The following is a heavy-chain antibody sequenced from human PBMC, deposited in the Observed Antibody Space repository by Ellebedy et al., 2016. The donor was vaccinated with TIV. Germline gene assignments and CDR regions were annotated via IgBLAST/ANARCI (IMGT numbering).Heavy chain of an antibody. J-gene: IGHJ5*02. V-gene: IGHV2-5*01. CDR2: IYSYDDK. CDR3: AHRRPGRLLRFDP. D-gene: IGHD1-26*01. Sequence: SGPTLAKPPQTLTLTCTFSGISLSTNGVGVGWIRQPSGKALEWLALIYSYDDKRYSPSLKNKLTITKDTSENQVVLTITNVDPADTATYYCAHRRPGRLLRFDPWGPGTLVTVSS. CDR1: GISLSTNGVG.